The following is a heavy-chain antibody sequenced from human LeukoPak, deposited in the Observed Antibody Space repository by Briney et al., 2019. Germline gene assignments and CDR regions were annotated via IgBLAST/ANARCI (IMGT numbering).Heavy chain of an antibody. CDR1: GYTFTSYG. V-gene: IGHV1-18*01. CDR2: ISAYNGNT. Sequence: GASVKVSCKASGYTFTSYGISWVRQAPGQGLEWMGWISAYNGNTNYAQKLQGRVTMTTDTSTSTAYMELRSLRSEDTAVYYCARASANHLRGYSYGMDVWGKGTTVTISS. D-gene: IGHD5-18*01. CDR3: ARASANHLRGYSYGMDV. J-gene: IGHJ6*04.